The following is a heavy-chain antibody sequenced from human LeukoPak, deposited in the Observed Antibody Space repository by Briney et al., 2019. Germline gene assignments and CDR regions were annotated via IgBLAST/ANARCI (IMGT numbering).Heavy chain of an antibody. CDR3: AREYSSQSWFSAFDI. Sequence: PSQTLSLTCTVSGGSISSGDYYWSWIRHPPGKGLEWIGYIYYSGSTYYNPSLKSRVTISVDTSKNQFSLKLSSVTAADTAVYYCAREYSSQSWFSAFDIWGQGTMVTVSS. V-gene: IGHV4-30-4*08. CDR2: IYYSGST. D-gene: IGHD6-13*01. CDR1: GGSISSGDYY. J-gene: IGHJ3*02.